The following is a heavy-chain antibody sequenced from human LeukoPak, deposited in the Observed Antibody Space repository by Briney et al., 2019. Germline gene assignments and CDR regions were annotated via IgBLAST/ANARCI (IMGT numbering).Heavy chain of an antibody. V-gene: IGHV1-18*04. CDR2: ISAYNGNT. J-gene: IGHJ5*02. Sequence: ASVKVSCKASGYTFTSYGISWVRQAPGQGLEWMGWISAYNGNTNYAQKLQGRVTMTIDTSTSTAYMELRSLRSDDTAVYYCARVPGIAVAGLNWFDPWGQGTLVTVSS. CDR1: GYTFTSYG. D-gene: IGHD6-19*01. CDR3: ARVPGIAVAGLNWFDP.